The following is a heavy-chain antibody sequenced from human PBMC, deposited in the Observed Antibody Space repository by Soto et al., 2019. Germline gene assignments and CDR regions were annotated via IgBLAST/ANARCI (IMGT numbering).Heavy chain of an antibody. CDR2: ISSSSSYI. CDR3: ARDHSYYYDSSGPFDY. J-gene: IGHJ4*02. Sequence: PGGSLRLSCAASGFTFSSYSMNWVRQAPGKGLEWVSSISSSSSYIYYADSVKGRFTISRDNAKNSLYLQMNSLRAEDTAVYYCARDHSYYYDSSGPFDYWGQGTLVTVSS. CDR1: GFTFSSYS. D-gene: IGHD3-22*01. V-gene: IGHV3-21*01.